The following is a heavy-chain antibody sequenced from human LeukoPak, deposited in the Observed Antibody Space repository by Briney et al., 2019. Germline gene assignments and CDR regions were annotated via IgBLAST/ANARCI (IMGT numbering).Heavy chain of an antibody. CDR1: GFTFSSYW. CDR2: VSYDGTDT. CDR3: VRVSGFCTNGVCPSFDP. D-gene: IGHD2-8*01. V-gene: IGHV3-30*09. J-gene: IGHJ5*02. Sequence: GGSLRLSCVASGFTFSSYWMHWVRQAPGKGLEWVATVSYDGTDTSYADSVKGRFAIFRDNSKNTLYLQMNSLRTEDTAVYYCVRVSGFCTNGVCPSFDPWGQGTLVTVSS.